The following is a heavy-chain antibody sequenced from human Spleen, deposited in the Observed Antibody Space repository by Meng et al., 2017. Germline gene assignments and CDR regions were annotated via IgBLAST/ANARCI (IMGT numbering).Heavy chain of an antibody. D-gene: IGHD4-17*01. V-gene: IGHV3-30*03. CDR2: ISYDGSNE. CDR1: GFTFSSYG. Sequence: QVQLVESGGGVVQPGRSLRLSCAAFGFTFSSYGIHWVRQAPGKGLEWVAVISYDGSNEYYADSVNGRFAISRDNSRTTFSLQMNSLRSEDTAVYYCATGGAYYFDYWGQGALVTVSS. J-gene: IGHJ4*02. CDR3: ATGGAYYFDY.